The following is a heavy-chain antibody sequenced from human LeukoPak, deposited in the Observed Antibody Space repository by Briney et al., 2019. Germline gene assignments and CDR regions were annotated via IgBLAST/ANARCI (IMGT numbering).Heavy chain of an antibody. CDR2: IKSKTDGGTT. D-gene: IGHD2-15*01. CDR3: TTSPPYCSGGSCFDY. CDR1: GFTFSNAW. J-gene: IGHJ4*02. V-gene: IGHV3-15*01. Sequence: GGSLRLSCAASGFTFSNAWMSWVRQAPGKGLEWVGRIKSKTDGGTTDYAAPVKGRFTISRDDSKNTLYLQMNSLKTEDTAVCYCTTSPPYCSGGSCFDYWGQGTLVTVSA.